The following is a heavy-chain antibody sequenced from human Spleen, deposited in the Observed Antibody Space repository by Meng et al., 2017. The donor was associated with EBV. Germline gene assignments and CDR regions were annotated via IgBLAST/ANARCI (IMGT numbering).Heavy chain of an antibody. V-gene: IGHV1-69*01. J-gene: IGHJ4*02. CDR2: IIPIFGTT. Sequence: QRVQPWGEGNQPRSSVNVLCKASLATFIIYAFIWVRQAPGQGLEWKGAIIPIFGTTNYAQKYQGRVTITADESTNTAYVELSSLTSEDTAVYFCATSEPYCGDDCYPDYWGQGTLVTVSS. CDR3: ATSEPYCGDDCYPDY. D-gene: IGHD2-21*02. CDR1: LATFIIYA.